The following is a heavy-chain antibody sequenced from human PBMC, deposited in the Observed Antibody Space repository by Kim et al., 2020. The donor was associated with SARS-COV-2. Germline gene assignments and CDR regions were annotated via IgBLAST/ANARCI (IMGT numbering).Heavy chain of an antibody. J-gene: IGHJ4*02. CDR2: ISDNGGGT. CDR1: GFTFSSYA. V-gene: IGHV3-23*01. Sequence: GGSLRLSCAASGFTFSSYAMSWVRQAPGKGLEWVSVISDNGGGTYYGNSVKGRFTISRDNSKNTLYLQMNSLRAEDTAIYYCAKVTWDGLDDYWGQGTLVTVSS. CDR3: AKVTWDGLDDY. D-gene: IGHD6-19*01.